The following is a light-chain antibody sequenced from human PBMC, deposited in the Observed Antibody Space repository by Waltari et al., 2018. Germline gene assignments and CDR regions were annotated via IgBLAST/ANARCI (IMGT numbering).Light chain of an antibody. CDR3: QNYVRLPAT. CDR2: NTH. J-gene: IGKJ1*01. V-gene: IGKV3-20*01. CDR1: QSVARA. Sequence: ESVLTQSPGTLSLSAGERATIACRASQSVARALAWDHQKPGQPPRRLIYNTHTRATGVPDRFSGGGSGTDFSLTISRLEPEDFAVYYCQNYVRLPATFGQGTKVEIK.